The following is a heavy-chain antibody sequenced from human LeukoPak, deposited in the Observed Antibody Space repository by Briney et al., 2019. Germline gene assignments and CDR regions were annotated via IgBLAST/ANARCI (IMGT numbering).Heavy chain of an antibody. Sequence: PSETLSLTCTVSGGSISSGSYYWSWIRQPPGKGLEWIGEINHSGSTNYNPSLKSRVTISVDTSKNQFSLKLSSVTAADTAVYYCARHLYDYVWGSNRPEYYFNYWGQGTLVTVSS. D-gene: IGHD3-16*02. CDR2: INHSGST. CDR3: ARHLYDYVWGSNRPEYYFNY. V-gene: IGHV4-39*01. J-gene: IGHJ4*02. CDR1: GGSISSGSYY.